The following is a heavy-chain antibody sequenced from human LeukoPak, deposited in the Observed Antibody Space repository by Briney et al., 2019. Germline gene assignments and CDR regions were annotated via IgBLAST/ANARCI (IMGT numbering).Heavy chain of an antibody. CDR1: GGSISSRSDY. D-gene: IGHD4-23*01. J-gene: IGHJ6*03. Sequence: SETLSLTCTVSGGSISSRSDYWGWIRQTPGKGLEWIGNLDSSGSTYYNPSLKSRVTISVGTSKNQFSLNLRSVTAADTAIYFCSRSHDYGGLYFYYYMDVWGKGTTVTVSS. CDR3: SRSHDYGGLYFYYYMDV. CDR2: LDSSGST. V-gene: IGHV4-39*01.